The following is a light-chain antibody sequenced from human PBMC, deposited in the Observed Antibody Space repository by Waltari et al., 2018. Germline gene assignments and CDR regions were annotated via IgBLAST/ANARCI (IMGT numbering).Light chain of an antibody. J-gene: IGKJ5*01. CDR2: DAS. CDR3: QQFKSFLIT. V-gene: IGKV1-13*02. Sequence: AIQLTQSPSSLSASVGDRVTITCRASQGLNSALAWYQQKPGKAPKLLIYDASSLESGVPSRFSGSGYGTDFTLTISSLQPEDFATYYRQQFKSFLITFGQGTRLEIK. CDR1: QGLNSA.